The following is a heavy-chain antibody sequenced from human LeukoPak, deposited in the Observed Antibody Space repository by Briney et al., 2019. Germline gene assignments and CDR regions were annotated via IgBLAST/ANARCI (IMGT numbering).Heavy chain of an antibody. J-gene: IGHJ4*02. CDR3: AKGSRSIAVDNLCDY. CDR2: ISGNGGST. Sequence: GGSLRLSCAASGFTFSSYAMSWVRQAPGKGLECVSGISGNGGSTYYADSVKGRFTISRDNSKNTLYLQMNSLRAEDTAVYYCAKGSRSIAVDNLCDYWGQGTLVTVSS. CDR1: GFTFSSYA. V-gene: IGHV3-23*01. D-gene: IGHD6-6*01.